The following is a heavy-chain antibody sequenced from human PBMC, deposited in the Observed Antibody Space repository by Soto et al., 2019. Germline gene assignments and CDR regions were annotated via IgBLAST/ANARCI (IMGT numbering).Heavy chain of an antibody. D-gene: IGHD6-13*01. CDR3: AKYSSWFY. V-gene: IGHV3-30*18. J-gene: IGHJ4*02. CDR1: GFTFSSYG. CDR2: ISYDGSNK. Sequence: RLSCAASGFTFSSYGMHWVRQAPGKGLEWVAVISYDGSNKYYADSVKGRFTISRDNSKNTLYLQMNSLRAEDTAVYYCAKYSSWFYWGQGTLVTVSS.